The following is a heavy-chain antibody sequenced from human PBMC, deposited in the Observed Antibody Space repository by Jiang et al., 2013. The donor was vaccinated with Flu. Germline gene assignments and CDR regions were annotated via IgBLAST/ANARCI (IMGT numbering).Heavy chain of an antibody. D-gene: IGHD2/OR15-2a*01. Sequence: GAEVKKPGSSVKVSCKASVGTFSSYAISWVRQAPGQGLEWMGGIIPIFGTANYAQKFQGRVTITADESTSTAYMELSSLRSEDTAVYYCARDCKEGPFGCFQHWGQGALVTVSS. CDR2: IIPIFGTA. J-gene: IGHJ1*01. CDR1: VGTFSSYA. V-gene: IGHV1-69*01. CDR3: ARDCKEGPFGCFQH.